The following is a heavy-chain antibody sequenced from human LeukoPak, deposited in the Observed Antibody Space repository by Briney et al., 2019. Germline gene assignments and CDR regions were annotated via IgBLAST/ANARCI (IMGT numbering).Heavy chain of an antibody. CDR1: EFTFSSYT. V-gene: IGHV3-21*01. J-gene: IGHJ4*02. CDR2: INSDSSFI. CDR3: ARDSPNEGILWWSIDY. Sequence: GGSLRLSCAASEFTFSSYTMNWVRQAPGKGLELVSSINSDSSFIYYADSVKGRFTISRDNAKNSLYLQMNSLRAEDTAVYYCARDSPNEGILWWSIDYWGQGTLVTVSS. D-gene: IGHD2-21*01.